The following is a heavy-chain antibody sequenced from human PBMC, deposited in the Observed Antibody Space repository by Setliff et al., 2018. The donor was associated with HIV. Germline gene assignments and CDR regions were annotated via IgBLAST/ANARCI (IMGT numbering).Heavy chain of an antibody. Sequence: PGGSLRLSCAASGFTVSTYYMSWVRQAPGKGLEWISTIYSGGDTYHADSVKGRVTLSRDISENALYLQIDSLRPEDTAVYYCARDYRSSSAYYSYYHMDVWGKGTTVTVSS. CDR1: GFTVSTYY. D-gene: IGHD6-6*01. CDR3: ARDYRSSSAYYSYYHMDV. CDR2: IYSGGDT. J-gene: IGHJ6*03. V-gene: IGHV3-66*02.